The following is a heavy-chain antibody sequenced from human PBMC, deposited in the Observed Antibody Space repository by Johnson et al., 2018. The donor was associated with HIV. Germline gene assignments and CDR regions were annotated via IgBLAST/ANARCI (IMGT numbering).Heavy chain of an antibody. V-gene: IGHV3-30-3*01. CDR2: ISYDGSNK. CDR3: ARVAVAWGHDAFDI. D-gene: IGHD6-19*01. Sequence: QVQLVESGGGLIQPGGSLRLSCAASGFTFSSYAMHWVRQAPGKGLEWVAVISYDGSNKYYADSVKGGFTISRDNSKNTLYLQMNSLRAEDTAVYYCARVAVAWGHDAFDIWGQGTMVTVSS. J-gene: IGHJ3*02. CDR1: GFTFSSYA.